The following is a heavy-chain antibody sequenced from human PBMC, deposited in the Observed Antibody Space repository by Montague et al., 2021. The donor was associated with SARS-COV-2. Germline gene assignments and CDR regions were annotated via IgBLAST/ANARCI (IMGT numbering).Heavy chain of an antibody. V-gene: IGHV4-4*07. J-gene: IGHJ6*02. Sequence: SETLSLTCTVSGGSISNYYWTWIRQPAGKGLEWIGRIYTSGSTTYNPSLQSRVTMSVDTSKNQFSLNVTSVTAADTAMYYCARESGYSSGWRYYYVMDVWGQGTTVTVS. CDR2: IYTSGST. D-gene: IGHD6-19*01. CDR1: GGSISNYY. CDR3: ARESGYSSGWRYYYVMDV.